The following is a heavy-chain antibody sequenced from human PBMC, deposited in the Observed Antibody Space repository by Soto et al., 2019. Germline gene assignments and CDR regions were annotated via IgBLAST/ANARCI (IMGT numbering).Heavy chain of an antibody. CDR2: INSDGSST. CDR3: AVAVAGPTAIGY. D-gene: IGHD6-19*01. CDR1: GFTFSSYA. V-gene: IGHV3-74*01. J-gene: IGHJ4*02. Sequence: PGGSLRLSCAASGFTFSSYAMHWVSQAPGKGLVWVSRINSDGSSTSYADSVKGRFTISRDNAKNTLYLQMNSLRAEDTAVYYCAVAVAGPTAIGYWGQGTLVTVSS.